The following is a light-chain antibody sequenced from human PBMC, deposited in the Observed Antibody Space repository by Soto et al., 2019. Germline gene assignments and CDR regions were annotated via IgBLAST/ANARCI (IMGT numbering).Light chain of an antibody. V-gene: IGLV2-11*01. CDR2: DVS. Sequence: QSVLTQPRSVSGSPGQSVTISCTGASSDVGGYNYVSWYQQHPDKAPKLMIYDVSKRPSGVPDRFSDSKSGNTASLTISGLQTEDEADYYCCSYAGRYTYVFGTGTKVTVL. J-gene: IGLJ1*01. CDR3: CSYAGRYTYV. CDR1: SSDVGGYNY.